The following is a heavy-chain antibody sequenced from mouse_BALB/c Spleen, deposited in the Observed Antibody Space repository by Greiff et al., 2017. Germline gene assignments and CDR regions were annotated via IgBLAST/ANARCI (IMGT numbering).Heavy chain of an antibody. V-gene: IGHV1-7*01. J-gene: IGHJ4*01. CDR2: INPSTGYT. D-gene: IGHD2-4*01. CDR1: GYTFTSYW. CDR3: ARKGVYDYDRDYAMDY. Sequence: VQLQQSGAELAKPGASVKMSCKASGYTFTSYWMHWVKQRPGQGLEWIGYINPSTGYTEYNQKFKDKATLTADKSSSTAYMQLSSLTSEDSAVYYCARKGVYDYDRDYAMDYWGQGTSVTVSS.